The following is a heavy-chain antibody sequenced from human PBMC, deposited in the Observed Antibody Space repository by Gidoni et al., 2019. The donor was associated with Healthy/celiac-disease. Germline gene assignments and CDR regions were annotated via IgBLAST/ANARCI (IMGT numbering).Heavy chain of an antibody. CDR3: AKEGSIFGVVTPYFDD. J-gene: IGHJ4*02. CDR1: VFTFSIYG. CDR2: ISYDGSNK. V-gene: IGHV3-30*18. Sequence: QVQLVESVGGVVQPWRSLRLSCAASVFTFSIYGMHWVRQAPGKGLEWVAVISYDGSNKYYADSGKGRFTISRDNSKNTLYLQMNRLRAEETAVYYCAKEGSIFGVVTPYFDDWGQGTLVTVSS. D-gene: IGHD3-3*01.